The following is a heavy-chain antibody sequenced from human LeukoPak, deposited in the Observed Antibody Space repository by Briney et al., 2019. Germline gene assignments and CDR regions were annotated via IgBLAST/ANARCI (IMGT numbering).Heavy chain of an antibody. CDR1: GGSISSHY. CDR3: VRSGGQLERRIPNEFDY. J-gene: IGHJ4*02. D-gene: IGHD1-1*01. Sequence: PSETLSLTCTVSGGSISSHYWSWIRQPAGKGLEWIGRIYTSGSTNYNPSLKSRVTMSVDTSKNQFSLKLSSVTAADTAVYYCVRSGGQLERRIPNEFDYWGQGTLVTVSS. V-gene: IGHV4-4*07. CDR2: IYTSGST.